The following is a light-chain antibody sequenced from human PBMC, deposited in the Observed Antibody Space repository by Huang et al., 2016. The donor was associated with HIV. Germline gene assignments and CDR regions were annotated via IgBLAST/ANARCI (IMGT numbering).Light chain of an antibody. CDR3: LQHNSYPWT. CDR2: AAS. V-gene: IGKV1-17*03. Sequence: DIQMTQSPSAMSASVGDRVIITCRPSQGISNYLAWFQQRPGQVPKRLIYAASSLESGVPSRCSGSGSGTEFTLTIASLQPEDFATYYCLQHNSYPWTFGQGTKVEIK. CDR1: QGISNY. J-gene: IGKJ1*01.